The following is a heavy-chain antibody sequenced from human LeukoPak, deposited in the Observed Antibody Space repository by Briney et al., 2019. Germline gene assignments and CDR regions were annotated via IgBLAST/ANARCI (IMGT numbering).Heavy chain of an antibody. CDR3: AKGRQGASMYYFDY. V-gene: IGHV3-30*18. CDR1: GFTFSSYG. D-gene: IGHD1-26*01. J-gene: IGHJ4*02. CDR2: ISYDGSNK. Sequence: GRSLRLSCAASGFTFSSYGMHWVRQAPGKGLEWVAVISYDGSNKYYADSVKGRFTISRDNSKNTLYLQMNSLRAEDTAVYYCAKGRQGASMYYFDYWGQGTLVTVSS.